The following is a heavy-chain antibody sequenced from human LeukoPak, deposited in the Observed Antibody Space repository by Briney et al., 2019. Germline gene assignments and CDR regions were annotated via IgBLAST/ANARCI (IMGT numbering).Heavy chain of an antibody. CDR3: ARGSTYYDSSGQVPFDY. CDR2: ISGSSSTI. D-gene: IGHD3-22*01. J-gene: IGHJ4*02. CDR1: GGSISSSS. Sequence: PSETLSLTCTVSGGSISSSSYYWGWIRQAPGKGLEWGSYISGSSSTIYYADSVKGRFTISRDNGKNTLYLQMNSLRAEDTAVYYCARGSTYYDSSGQVPFDYWGQGTLVTVSS. V-gene: IGHV3-48*01.